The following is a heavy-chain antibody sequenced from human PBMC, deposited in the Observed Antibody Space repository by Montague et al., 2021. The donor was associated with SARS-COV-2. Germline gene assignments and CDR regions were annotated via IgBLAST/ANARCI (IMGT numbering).Heavy chain of an antibody. J-gene: IGHJ4*02. CDR1: GGSISSYY. CDR2: IYFSGSA. CDR3: ARGFDY. V-gene: IGHV4-59*08. Sequence: SETLSLTCTVSGGSISSYYCSWIRQPPGKGLGWIGYIYFSGSANYNPSLKSQVTISVDTSKNQFALKLSSVTAAGTAVYYCARGFDYWGQGTLVTVSS.